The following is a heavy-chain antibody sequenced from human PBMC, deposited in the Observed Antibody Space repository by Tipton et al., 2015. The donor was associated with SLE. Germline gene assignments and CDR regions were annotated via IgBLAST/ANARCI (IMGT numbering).Heavy chain of an antibody. J-gene: IGHJ4*02. CDR3: ARDPAAGTTGYFDY. V-gene: IGHV3-21*03. Sequence: PRLSCAASGFTFSSYSMNWVRQAPGKGLEWVSSISSSSGYIYYADSVKGRFTISRDNAKNSLYLQMNSLRAEDTAVYYCARDPAAGTTGYFDYWGQGTLVTVSS. CDR2: ISSSSGYI. CDR1: GFTFSSYS. D-gene: IGHD1-7*01.